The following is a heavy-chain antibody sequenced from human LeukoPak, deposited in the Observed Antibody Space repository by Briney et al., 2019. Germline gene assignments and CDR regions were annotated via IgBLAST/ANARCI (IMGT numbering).Heavy chain of an antibody. Sequence: PSETLSLTCTVSGGSISSSSYYWGWIRQPPGKGLEWIGNIYYSGSTYYNPSLKSRVTISVDTSKNQFSLKLSSVTAADTAVYYCARGAGGYYYYGMDVWGQGTTVTVSS. D-gene: IGHD1-26*01. J-gene: IGHJ6*02. CDR2: IYYSGST. CDR3: ARGAGGYYYYGMDV. V-gene: IGHV4-39*01. CDR1: GGSISSSSYY.